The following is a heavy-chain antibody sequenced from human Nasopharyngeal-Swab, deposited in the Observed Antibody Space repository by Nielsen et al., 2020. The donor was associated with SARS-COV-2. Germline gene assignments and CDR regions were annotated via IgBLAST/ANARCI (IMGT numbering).Heavy chain of an antibody. J-gene: IGHJ4*02. CDR2: ISYDGSNK. V-gene: IGHV3-30*04. D-gene: IGHD4-23*01. CDR3: ARVGDSVTTVVTELVY. CDR1: GFTFSSYA. Sequence: GESLKISCAASGFTFSSYAMHWVRQAPGKGLEWVAVISYDGSNKYYADSVKGRFTISRDNSKNTLYLQMNSLRAEDTAVYYCARVGDSVTTVVTELVYWGQGTLVTVSS.